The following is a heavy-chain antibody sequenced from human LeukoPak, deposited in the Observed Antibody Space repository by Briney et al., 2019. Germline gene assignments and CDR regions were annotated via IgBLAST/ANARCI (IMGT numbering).Heavy chain of an antibody. CDR2: LNPNSGGT. D-gene: IGHD4-17*01. J-gene: IGHJ4*02. Sequence: GASVKVSCKASGYTFTDFYIHWVRQAPGQGLQWMGRLNPNSGGTENAQNSQGRVTMSRDTSISTAYMELIRLRADDTAVYYCARDDTVTTLPFDYWGQGTPVTVSS. CDR1: GYTFTDFY. CDR3: ARDDTVTTLPFDY. V-gene: IGHV1-2*06.